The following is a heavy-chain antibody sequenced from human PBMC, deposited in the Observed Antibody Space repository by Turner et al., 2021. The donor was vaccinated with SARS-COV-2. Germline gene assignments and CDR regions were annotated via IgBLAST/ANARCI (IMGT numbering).Heavy chain of an antibody. V-gene: IGHV4-39*01. CDR2: IYYSGST. CDR3: AGEEVVFRASHTLYYYGMDV. J-gene: IGHJ6*02. CDR1: GGPISSSSYY. D-gene: IGHD3-22*01. Sequence: QLQLQASGPGLVKPSETLSLTCTVPGGPISSSSYYWGWIRQPPGKGLEWIGSIYYSGSTYYNPSLKSRVTISVDTSKNQFSLKLSSVTAADTAVYYCAGEEVVFRASHTLYYYGMDVWGQGTTVTVSS.